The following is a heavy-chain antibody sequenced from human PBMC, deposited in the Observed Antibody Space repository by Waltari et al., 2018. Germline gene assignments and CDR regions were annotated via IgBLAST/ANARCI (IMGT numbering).Heavy chain of an antibody. CDR1: GFSFSVYE. CDR2: ISSSSSYI. Sequence: EEQLVESGGGLVQPGGSLRLSCAASGFSFSVYEMNWVRQAPGKGLEWVSSISSSSSYIYYADSVKGRFTISRDNAKNSLYLQMNSLRAEDTAVYYCARDGQPERVYYYYYMDVWGKGTTVTVSS. CDR3: ARDGQPERVYYYYYMDV. J-gene: IGHJ6*03. D-gene: IGHD1-26*01. V-gene: IGHV3-48*03.